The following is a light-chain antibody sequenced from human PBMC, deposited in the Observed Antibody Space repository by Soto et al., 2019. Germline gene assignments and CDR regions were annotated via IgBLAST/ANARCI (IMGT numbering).Light chain of an antibody. CDR3: SSYTSSGTLV. V-gene: IGLV2-14*01. Sequence: QSALTQPASVSGSPGQSITVSCTGTNSDLGGYNYVSWYQHHPGKAPKLMIYEVSNRPSGVSNRFSGSKSGNTASLAISGLQAEDEADYSCSSYTSSGTLVFGTGTKLTVL. CDR1: NSDLGGYNY. CDR2: EVS. J-gene: IGLJ1*01.